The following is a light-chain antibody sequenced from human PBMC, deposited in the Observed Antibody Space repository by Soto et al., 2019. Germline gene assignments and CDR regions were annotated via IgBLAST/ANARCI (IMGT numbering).Light chain of an antibody. CDR2: GAS. V-gene: IGKV3-15*01. CDR1: QSVSSN. J-gene: IGKJ1*01. CDR3: QQYNNWPQT. Sequence: EIVMTQSPATLSVSPGERATLSCRASQSVSSNLAWYQQKPGQAPRLLIYGASTRATGIPARFSGSGSGTEFTLTISRLQSEDCAVYYCQQYNNWPQTFGHGTKVEIK.